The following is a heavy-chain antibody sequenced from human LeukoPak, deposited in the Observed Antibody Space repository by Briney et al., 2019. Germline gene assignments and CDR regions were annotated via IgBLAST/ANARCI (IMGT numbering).Heavy chain of an antibody. V-gene: IGHV3-20*04. J-gene: IGHJ4*02. Sequence: PGGSLRLSCAASGFTFDDYGMSWVRQAPGKGLEWVSGINWNGGSTGYADSVKGRFTISRDNAKNSLYLQMNSLRAEDTALYYCARGVSGSYGPPFDYWGQGTLVTVSS. D-gene: IGHD1-26*01. CDR2: INWNGGST. CDR1: GFTFDDYG. CDR3: ARGVSGSYGPPFDY.